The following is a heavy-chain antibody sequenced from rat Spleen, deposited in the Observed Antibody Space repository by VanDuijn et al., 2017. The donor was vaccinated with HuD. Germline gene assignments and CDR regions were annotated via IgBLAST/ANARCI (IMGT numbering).Heavy chain of an antibody. J-gene: IGHJ2*01. CDR3: SRTMGITYDYFHY. Sequence: EVRLVESGGGLVQPGRSLKLSCAASGFTFSDFDMAWVRQAPTKGLEWVATISTGGGNTYYRDSVKGRFTISRDNAKSTLSLQMDSLRSEDTATYYCSRTMGITYDYFHYWGQGVMVTVSS. D-gene: IGHD1-9*01. CDR2: ISTGGGNT. CDR1: GFTFSDFD. V-gene: IGHV5S23*01.